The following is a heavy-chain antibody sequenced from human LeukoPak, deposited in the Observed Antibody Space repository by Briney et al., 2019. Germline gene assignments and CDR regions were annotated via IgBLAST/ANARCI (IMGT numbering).Heavy chain of an antibody. CDR2: ISNSGSTI. V-gene: IGHV3-11*04. Sequence: GGSLRLSCAASGFTFRDYYMSWIRQAPGKGLEWVSYISNSGSTIYYADSVKGRFTISRDNAKNSLYLQMNSLRAEDTAVYYCAKEGGYDILTGYYIDYWGQGTLVTVSS. D-gene: IGHD3-9*01. J-gene: IGHJ4*02. CDR3: AKEGGYDILTGYYIDY. CDR1: GFTFRDYY.